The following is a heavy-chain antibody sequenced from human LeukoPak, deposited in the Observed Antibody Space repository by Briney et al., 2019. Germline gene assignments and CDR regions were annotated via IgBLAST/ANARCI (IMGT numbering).Heavy chain of an antibody. CDR1: GYTFTSYD. CDR2: MNPNSGNT. D-gene: IGHD1-26*01. J-gene: IGHJ4*02. Sequence: ASVKVSCKASGYTFTSYDINWVRQATGQGPEWMGWMNPNSGNTGYAEKFQGRVTMTRNTSISTAYMELSSLTPEDMAVYYCARAEASRSSGKILGYWGQGTLVTVSS. CDR3: ARAEASRSSGKILGY. V-gene: IGHV1-8*01.